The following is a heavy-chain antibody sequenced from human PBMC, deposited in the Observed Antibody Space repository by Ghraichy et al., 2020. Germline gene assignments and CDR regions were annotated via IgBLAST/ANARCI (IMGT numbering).Heavy chain of an antibody. V-gene: IGHV4-59*08. J-gene: IGHJ3*02. CDR2: IYYSGST. CDR1: GGSISSYY. Sequence: SETLSLTCTVSGGSISSYYWSWIRQPPGKGLEWIGYIYYSGSTNYNPSLKSRVTISLDTSKSQFSLKLSSVTAADTAVYYCARHENGRSGYAFDIWGQGTLVTVSS. D-gene: IGHD3-3*01. CDR3: ARHENGRSGYAFDI.